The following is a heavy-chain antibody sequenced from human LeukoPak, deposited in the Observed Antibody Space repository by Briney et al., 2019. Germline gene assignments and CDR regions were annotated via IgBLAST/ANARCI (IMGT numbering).Heavy chain of an antibody. Sequence: SETLSLTCAVYGGSFSGYYWSWIRQPPGKGLEWIGEINHSGSTNYNPSLKSRVTISVDTSKNQFSLKLSSVTAADTAVYYCARQRKTYYDFWSGSHADAFDIWGQGTMVTVSS. V-gene: IGHV4-34*01. J-gene: IGHJ3*02. CDR3: ARQRKTYYDFWSGSHADAFDI. D-gene: IGHD3-3*01. CDR2: INHSGST. CDR1: GGSFSGYY.